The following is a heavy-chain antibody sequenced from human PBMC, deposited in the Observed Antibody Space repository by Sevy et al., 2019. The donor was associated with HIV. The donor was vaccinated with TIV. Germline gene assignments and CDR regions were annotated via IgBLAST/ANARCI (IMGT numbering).Heavy chain of an antibody. J-gene: IGHJ4*02. Sequence: ASVKVSCKVSGYTLSELSMHWVRQAPGKGLEWMGSIDPKHGETIYAQTLQGRVTMTEDTSTGTAYMELSSLRSEDTAVYYCASTRDYYDSSGCYFDYWGQGTLVTVSS. CDR2: IDPKHGET. CDR3: ASTRDYYDSSGCYFDY. D-gene: IGHD3-22*01. CDR1: GYTLSELS. V-gene: IGHV1-24*01.